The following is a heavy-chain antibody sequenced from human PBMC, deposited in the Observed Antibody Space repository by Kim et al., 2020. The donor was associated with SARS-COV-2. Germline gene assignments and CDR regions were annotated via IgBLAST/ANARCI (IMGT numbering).Heavy chain of an antibody. CDR2: INHDGSST. V-gene: IGHV3-74*03. Sequence: GGSLRLSRAASGFIFSDYLMHWVRQVPGTGLVWVSHINHDGSSTTYADSVKGRFTISRDNAKNTLYLQMNSLRVEDTAMYYCVRSLEIWGQGTMVTVSS. J-gene: IGHJ3*02. CDR1: GFIFSDYL. CDR3: VRSLEI.